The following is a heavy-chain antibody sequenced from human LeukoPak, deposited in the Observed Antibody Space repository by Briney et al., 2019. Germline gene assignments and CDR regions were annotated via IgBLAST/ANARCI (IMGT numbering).Heavy chain of an antibody. J-gene: IGHJ4*02. CDR1: GGTFSSYT. D-gene: IGHD3-22*01. CDR2: IIPILGIA. V-gene: IGHV1-69*02. Sequence: SVKVSCKASGGTFSSYTISWVRQAPGQGLEWLGMIIPILGIANYAQKFQGRVTITADKSTSTAYMELSSLRSEDTAVYYCASGYYDSSGYYYYFDYWGQGTLVTVSS. CDR3: ASGYYDSSGYYYYFDY.